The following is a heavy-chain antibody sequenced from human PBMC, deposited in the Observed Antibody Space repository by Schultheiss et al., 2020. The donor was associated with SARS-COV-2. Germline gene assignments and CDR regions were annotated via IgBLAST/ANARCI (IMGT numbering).Heavy chain of an antibody. CDR1: GGTFSSYA. Sequence: SVKVSCKASGGTFSSYAISWVRQAPGQGLEWMGGIIPIFGTANYAQKFQGRVTITADKSTSTAYMELSSLRSEDTAVYYCARDLGPYYYDSSGYYYYYYGMDVWGQGTTVTVSS. D-gene: IGHD3-22*01. CDR3: ARDLGPYYYDSSGYYYYYYGMDV. CDR2: IIPIFGTA. J-gene: IGHJ6*02. V-gene: IGHV1-69*06.